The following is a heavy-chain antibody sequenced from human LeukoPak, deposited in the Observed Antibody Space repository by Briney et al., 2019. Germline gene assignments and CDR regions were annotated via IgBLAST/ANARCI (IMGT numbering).Heavy chain of an antibody. D-gene: IGHD5-24*01. J-gene: IGHJ4*02. CDR3: AREMPHGYRYFDY. CDR2: IYYSGST. CDR1: GGSISSGGYY. V-gene: IGHV4-31*03. Sequence: PSETLSLTCTVSGGSISSGGYYWSWIRQHPGKGLEWIGYIYYSGSTYYNPSPKSRVTISVDTSKNQFSLKLSSVTAADTAVYYCAREMPHGYRYFDYWGQGTLVPVSS.